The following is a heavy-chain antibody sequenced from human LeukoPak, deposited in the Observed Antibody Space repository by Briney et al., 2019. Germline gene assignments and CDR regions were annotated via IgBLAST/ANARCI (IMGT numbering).Heavy chain of an antibody. CDR1: GFTFSNAW. CDR3: ARDHNYAFDN. V-gene: IGHV3-11*06. Sequence: PGGSLRLSCAASGFTFSNAWMSWVRQAPGKGLEWISYVGISSGNTKYADSVKGRFTISGDSARNSLYLQMSSLRVEDTAVYYCARDHNYAFDNWGQGTLVTVSS. J-gene: IGHJ4*02. D-gene: IGHD1-1*01. CDR2: VGISSGNT.